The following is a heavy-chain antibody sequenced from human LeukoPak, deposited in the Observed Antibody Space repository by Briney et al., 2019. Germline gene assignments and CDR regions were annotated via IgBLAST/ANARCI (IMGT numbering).Heavy chain of an antibody. J-gene: IGHJ4*02. CDR1: GGSISSSSYY. Sequence: ASETLSLTCTVSGGSISSSSYYWGRIRQPPGKGLEWIGSIYYSGSTYYNPSLKSRVTISVDTSKNQFSLKLSSVTAADTAVYYCAGSPYYYDSSHFDYWGQGTLVTVSS. V-gene: IGHV4-39*07. D-gene: IGHD3-22*01. CDR3: AGSPYYYDSSHFDY. CDR2: IYYSGST.